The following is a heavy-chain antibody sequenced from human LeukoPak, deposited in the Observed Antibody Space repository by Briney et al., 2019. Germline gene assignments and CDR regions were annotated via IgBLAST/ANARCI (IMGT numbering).Heavy chain of an antibody. CDR3: ARDREGVVAGNWFDP. CDR2: INPNSGGT. Sequence: GASVKVSCKASGYTFTGYYMHWVRQAPGQGLEWMGWINPNSGGTNYAQKFQGRDTMTSGMSISTAYMKLKRLRSDDTAVDYCARDREGVVAGNWFDPWGQGTLVTVSS. D-gene: IGHD2-15*01. CDR1: GYTFTGYY. J-gene: IGHJ5*02. V-gene: IGHV1-2*02.